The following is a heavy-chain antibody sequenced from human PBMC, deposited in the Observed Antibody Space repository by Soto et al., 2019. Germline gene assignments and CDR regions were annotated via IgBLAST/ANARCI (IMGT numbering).Heavy chain of an antibody. J-gene: IGHJ5*02. CDR2: MNPNSGNT. V-gene: IGHV1-8*01. CDR3: ARDLPERYYYDSSGYFLRWFDP. CDR1: GYTFTSYD. Sequence: ASVKVSCKASGYTFTSYDINWVRQATGQGLEWMGWMNPNSGNTGYAQKFQGRVTMTRNTSISTAYMELSSLRSEDTAVYYCARDLPERYYYDSSGYFLRWFDPWGQGTLVTVSS. D-gene: IGHD3-22*01.